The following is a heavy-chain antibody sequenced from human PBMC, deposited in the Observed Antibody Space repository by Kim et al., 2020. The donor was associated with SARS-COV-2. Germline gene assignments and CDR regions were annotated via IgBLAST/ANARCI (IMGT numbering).Heavy chain of an antibody. D-gene: IGHD6-6*01. CDR2: INHSGST. J-gene: IGHJ2*01. Sequence: SETLSLTCAVYGVSFSGYYWSCFRQPPGRVLEWIGEINHSGSTNYNPSLKSRVTISVDTSKNQFSLKLSSVTAADTAVYYCARGSSIAARPRDWYFDLWGRGTLGTV. CDR3: ARGSSIAARPRDWYFDL. CDR1: GVSFSGYY. V-gene: IGHV4-34*01.